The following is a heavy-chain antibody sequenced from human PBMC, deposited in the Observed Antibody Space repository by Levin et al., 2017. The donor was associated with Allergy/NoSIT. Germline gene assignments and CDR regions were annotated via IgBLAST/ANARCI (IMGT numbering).Heavy chain of an antibody. CDR1: GGSISTYH. CDR2: IYYSGST. D-gene: IGHD3-3*01. Sequence: PGGSLRLSCTVSGGSISTYHWSWIRQPPGKGLEWIGYIYYSGSTNYNPSLKSRVTISVDTSKNQFSLKLSSVTAADTAVYYCARGYDFWSGYYTRWFDPWGQGTLVTVSS. CDR3: ARGYDFWSGYYTRWFDP. J-gene: IGHJ5*02. V-gene: IGHV4-59*01.